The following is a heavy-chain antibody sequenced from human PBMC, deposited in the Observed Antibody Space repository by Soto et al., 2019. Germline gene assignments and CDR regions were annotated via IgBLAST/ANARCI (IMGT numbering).Heavy chain of an antibody. V-gene: IGHV3-9*01. J-gene: IGHJ5*02. CDR1: GFTFDHYA. CDR2: ISWNSNSI. D-gene: IGHD3-3*01. Sequence: EVQLVESGGGLVQPGGSLRLSCAASGFTFDHYAMHWVRQAPGKGLEWVGGISWNSNSIGYVDSVKGRFTISRDSAKNSLYLQMNSLRIEDTALYFWAKGSVGGTIFGVALDLWGQGALVTVSS. CDR3: AKGSVGGTIFGVALDL.